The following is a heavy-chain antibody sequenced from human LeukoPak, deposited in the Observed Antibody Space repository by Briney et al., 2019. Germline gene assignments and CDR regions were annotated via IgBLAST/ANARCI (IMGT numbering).Heavy chain of an antibody. CDR3: ARGFYDFWSGPRFDP. D-gene: IGHD3-3*01. J-gene: IGHJ5*02. Sequence: SETLSLTCAVYGGSFSGYYWSWIRQPPGKGLEWIGEINHSGSTNYNPSLKSRVTISVDTSKNQFSLKLSSVTAADTAVYYCARGFYDFWSGPRFDPWGQGTLVTVSS. V-gene: IGHV4-34*01. CDR1: GGSFSGYY. CDR2: INHSGST.